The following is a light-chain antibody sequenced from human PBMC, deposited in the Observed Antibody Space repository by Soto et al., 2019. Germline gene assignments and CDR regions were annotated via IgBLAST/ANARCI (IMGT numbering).Light chain of an antibody. CDR2: GAS. J-gene: IGKJ1*01. V-gene: IGKV3-15*01. CDR3: QQYADWPRT. Sequence: EIVLTQSPATLSVSPGERATLSCRASQSVSSNLAWYQQKPGQAPRLLIYGASTRATGIPARFSGSGSGTEFTLTISSLQSGDFVVYYCQQYADWPRTFGQGTKVEIK. CDR1: QSVSSN.